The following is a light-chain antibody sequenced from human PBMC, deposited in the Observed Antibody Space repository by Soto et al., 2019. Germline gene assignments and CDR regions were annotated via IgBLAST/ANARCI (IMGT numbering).Light chain of an antibody. CDR3: QQYDHWHPAT. CDR1: QSISSS. V-gene: IGKV3-15*01. Sequence: EIVMTQSPATLSMSQGYTVTLSCRASQSISSSLAWYQQKRGQAPRLLMYDVSTRATGVPARFSGSGSGTEFTLTISSLQSEDFALSYCQQYDHWHPATFGQGTKVDIK. CDR2: DVS. J-gene: IGKJ1*01.